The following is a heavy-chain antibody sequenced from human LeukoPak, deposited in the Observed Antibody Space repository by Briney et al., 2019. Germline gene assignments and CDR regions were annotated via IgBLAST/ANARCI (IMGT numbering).Heavy chain of an antibody. CDR1: GFTFSSYA. CDR3: ARASWISTADAVW. CDR2: ISGSGGST. Sequence: GGSLGLSCAASGFTFSSYAMSWVRQAPGKGLEWVSAISGSGGSTYYADSVKGRFTLSRDDSRNTVYLQLNNLRVEDTAIYYCARASWISTADAVWWGQGTQVTVSS. J-gene: IGHJ4*02. V-gene: IGHV3-23*01. D-gene: IGHD2-2*03.